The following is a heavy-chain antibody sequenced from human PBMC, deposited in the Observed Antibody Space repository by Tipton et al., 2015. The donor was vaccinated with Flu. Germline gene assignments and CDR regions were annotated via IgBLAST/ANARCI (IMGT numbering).Heavy chain of an antibody. CDR1: GFSFSDYW. Sequence: SLRLSCVASGFSFSDYWMSWVRQAPGKGLEWVANIKQDGREKYYGDSVKGRFTISRDNAKNSLYLQINNLRAEDTAVYYCVRAIAAAASYWGQGTLVTVSS. J-gene: IGHJ4*02. CDR2: IKQDGREK. V-gene: IGHV3-7*01. CDR3: VRAIAAAASY. D-gene: IGHD6-13*01.